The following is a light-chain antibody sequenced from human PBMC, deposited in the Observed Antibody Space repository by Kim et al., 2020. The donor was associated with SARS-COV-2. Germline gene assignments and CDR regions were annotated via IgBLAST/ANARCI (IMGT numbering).Light chain of an antibody. CDR2: GNT. J-gene: IGLJ3*02. Sequence: QSVLTQPPSVSGASGQRVTISCTGSSSNIGAGYDVHWYQQLPGTAPKLLIYGNTNRPSGVPDRFSGSKSGTSASLAITGLQAADEADYYCQSYDSTLSGYWVFGGGTQLTVL. CDR3: QSYDSTLSGYWV. CDR1: SSNIGAGYD. V-gene: IGLV1-40*01.